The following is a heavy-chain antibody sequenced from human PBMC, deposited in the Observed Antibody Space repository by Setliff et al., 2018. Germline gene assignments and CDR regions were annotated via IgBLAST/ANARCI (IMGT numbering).Heavy chain of an antibody. CDR3: AREQLVDRGFDY. J-gene: IGHJ4*02. D-gene: IGHD6-6*01. CDR1: GGTFSSDD. V-gene: IGHV1-69*13. Sequence: ASVKVSCKASGGTFSSDDISWVRQAPGQGLEWMGGIIPMFGTANYAQKVQGRVTITADESTSTAYMELSSLRSEDTAVYYCAREQLVDRGFDYWGQGTLVTVSS. CDR2: IIPMFGTA.